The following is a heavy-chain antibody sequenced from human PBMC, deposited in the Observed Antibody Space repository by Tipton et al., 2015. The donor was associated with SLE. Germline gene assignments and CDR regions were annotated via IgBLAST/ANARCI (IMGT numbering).Heavy chain of an antibody. V-gene: IGHV3-48*03. CDR3: ARDAAGGYTRFHYYGLDV. D-gene: IGHD5-18*01. J-gene: IGHJ6*02. Sequence: GSLRLSCAVSGFIFRNYEMTWVCQAPGKGLVWVSSISATGQTIYYADSVKGRFTISRDNANNILYLQMNSLRAEETAVYYCARDAAGGYTRFHYYGLDVWGQGATVTVSS. CDR2: ISATGQTI. CDR1: GFIFRNYE.